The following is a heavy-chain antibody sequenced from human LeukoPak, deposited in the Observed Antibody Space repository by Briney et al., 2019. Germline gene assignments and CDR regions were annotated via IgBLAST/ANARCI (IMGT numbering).Heavy chain of an antibody. Sequence: GGSLRLSCAGSGFNFTGYWMHWVRHPPGKGLVWISRLYSDGRSLTYADSVKGRFTISRDNAKNMLYLQMNSLRPDDTAVYYCARGRGLGEFAVASFDSWGQGTLVTVSS. CDR3: ARGRGLGEFAVASFDS. J-gene: IGHJ4*02. V-gene: IGHV3-74*03. CDR1: GFNFTGYW. D-gene: IGHD3-10*01. CDR2: LYSDGRSL.